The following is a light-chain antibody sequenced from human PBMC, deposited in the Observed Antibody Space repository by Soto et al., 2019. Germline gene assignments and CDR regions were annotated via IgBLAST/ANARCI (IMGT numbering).Light chain of an antibody. Sequence: EIVLTQSPGTLSLSPGERATLSCRASQSFSSKYLAWYQQKPGQAPRLLIFGASSRATGIPDRFSGSGSGTDFTLTISRLEPEDFAVYYCQQYGISPMYTFGQGTKLEIK. J-gene: IGKJ2*01. V-gene: IGKV3-20*01. CDR2: GAS. CDR3: QQYGISPMYT. CDR1: QSFSSKY.